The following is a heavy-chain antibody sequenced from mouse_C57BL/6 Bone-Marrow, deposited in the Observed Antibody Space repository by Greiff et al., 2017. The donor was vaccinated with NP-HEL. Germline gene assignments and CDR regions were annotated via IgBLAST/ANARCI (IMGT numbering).Heavy chain of an antibody. CDR1: GYSITSGYY. Sequence: EVKLMESGPGLVKPSQSLSLTCSVTGYSITSGYYWNWIRQFPGNKLEWMGYISYDGSNNYNPSLKNRISITRDTSKNQFFLKLNSVTTEDTATYYCARYYYFDYWGQGTTLTVSP. V-gene: IGHV3-6*01. J-gene: IGHJ2*01. CDR3: ARYYYFDY. CDR2: ISYDGSN.